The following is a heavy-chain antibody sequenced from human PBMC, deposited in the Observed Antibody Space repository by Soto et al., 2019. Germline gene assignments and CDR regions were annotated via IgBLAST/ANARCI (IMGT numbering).Heavy chain of an antibody. CDR2: IYHTGNA. D-gene: IGHD1-26*01. J-gene: IGHJ5*02. V-gene: IGHV4-30-2*01. CDR3: ARNWTYVGMNWFDA. Sequence: QLLLEESGSGLVRPSQTLSLTCGVSGGSLTSPGYSWTWIRQTPGQGLEWIGHIYHTGNAYYNPSHKSRVTISMDTSKNRFSRNVTSVLAADTAIYYCARNWTYVGMNWFDAWGQGTMVTVSS. CDR1: GGSLTSPGYS.